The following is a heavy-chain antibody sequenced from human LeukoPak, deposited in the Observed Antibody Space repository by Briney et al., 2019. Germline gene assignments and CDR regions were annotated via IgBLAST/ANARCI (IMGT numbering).Heavy chain of an antibody. D-gene: IGHD5-12*01. V-gene: IGHV3-7*01. CDR2: IKQDGTKT. J-gene: IGHJ4*02. CDR1: GFNFRNSW. CDR3: ATAEYTVALDY. Sequence: GGSLRLSCVASGFNFRNSWMTWVRQAPGKGLEWVANIKQDGTKTYYADSVKGRFTISRDNAKNSLYLQMNSLRVEDTAVYYCATAEYTVALDYWGQGTLISVSS.